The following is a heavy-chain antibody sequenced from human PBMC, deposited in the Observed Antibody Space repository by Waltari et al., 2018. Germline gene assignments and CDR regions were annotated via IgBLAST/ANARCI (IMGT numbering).Heavy chain of an antibody. Sequence: EVQLVESGGGLVKPGGSLRLSCAASGFTFSSYSMNWVRQAPGKGLEWVSSISSSRSYIYYADSVKCRFTISRDNAKNSLYLQMNSLRAEDTAVYYCARDNTWFGKAGAGLGAYYYYYGMDVWGQGTTVTVSS. CDR1: GFTFSSYS. J-gene: IGHJ6*02. CDR2: ISSSRSYI. D-gene: IGHD3-10*01. V-gene: IGHV3-21*01. CDR3: ARDNTWFGKAGAGLGAYYYYYGMDV.